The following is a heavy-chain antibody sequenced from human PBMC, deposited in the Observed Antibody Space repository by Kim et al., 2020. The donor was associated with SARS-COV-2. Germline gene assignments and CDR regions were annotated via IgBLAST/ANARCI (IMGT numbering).Heavy chain of an antibody. J-gene: IGHJ4*02. Sequence: ASVNVSCKASGYTFTSYAMHWVRQAPGQRLEWMGWINAGNGNTKYSQKFQGRVTITRDTSASTAYMELSSLRSEDTAVYYCARGPGYGSGSYAPPNDYWGQGTLVTVSS. V-gene: IGHV1-3*01. CDR3: ARGPGYGSGSYAPPNDY. D-gene: IGHD3-10*01. CDR2: INAGNGNT. CDR1: GYTFTSYA.